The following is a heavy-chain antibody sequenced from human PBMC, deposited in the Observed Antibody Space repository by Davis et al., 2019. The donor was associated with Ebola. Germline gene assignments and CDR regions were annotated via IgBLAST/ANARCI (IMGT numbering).Heavy chain of an antibody. Sequence: GSLRLSCAASGFTVSDNYMSWVRQAPGKGLEWVSSIFSGGKIFYADSVKGRFSISRDTSKNMLYLQMSSLRVEDTGVYYCADVETGSAYWGQGTLVTVSS. CDR1: GFTVSDNY. D-gene: IGHD1-1*01. V-gene: IGHV3-66*01. J-gene: IGHJ4*02. CDR2: IFSGGKI. CDR3: ADVETGSAY.